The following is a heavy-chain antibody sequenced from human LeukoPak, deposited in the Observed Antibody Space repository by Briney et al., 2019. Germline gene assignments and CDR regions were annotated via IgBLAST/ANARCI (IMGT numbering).Heavy chain of an antibody. CDR2: IFYSGTT. J-gene: IGHJ3*02. CDR1: GGAISGYY. D-gene: IGHD3-22*01. V-gene: IGHV4-59*01. Sequence: PSETLSLTCTVSGGAISGYYWSWIRQPPGKGLEWIGYIFYSGTTNYNPSLKSRVTISVDTSKKRFSLKLSSVTAADTAVYYCARSYYDSSGYYQGAFDIWGQGTMVTVSS. CDR3: ARSYYDSSGYYQGAFDI.